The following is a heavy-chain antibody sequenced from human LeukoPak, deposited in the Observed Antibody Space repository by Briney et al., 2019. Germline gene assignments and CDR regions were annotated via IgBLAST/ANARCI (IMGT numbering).Heavy chain of an antibody. Sequence: SETLSLTCTVSGGPISSYYWSWIRQPPGKGLEWIGYIYYSGSTNYNPSLKSRVTISVDTSKNQFSLKLSSVTAADTAVYYCARNAGYSSGWLDYWGQGTLVTVSS. D-gene: IGHD6-19*01. J-gene: IGHJ4*02. V-gene: IGHV4-59*01. CDR2: IYYSGST. CDR1: GGPISSYY. CDR3: ARNAGYSSGWLDY.